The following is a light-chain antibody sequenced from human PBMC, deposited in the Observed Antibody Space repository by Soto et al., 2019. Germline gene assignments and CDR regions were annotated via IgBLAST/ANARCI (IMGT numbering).Light chain of an antibody. CDR2: DAS. CDR3: QQYDTYPWT. V-gene: IGKV3-11*01. J-gene: IGKJ1*01. Sequence: DILLTQSPATASLFPGARATLSCRASQSISNFLAWYQQKHGQDPRLIIYDASKRATDIPDRCIGSGSGTDFTLTISSLEPDDFATYSCQQYDTYPWTFGQGTKLDIK. CDR1: QSISNF.